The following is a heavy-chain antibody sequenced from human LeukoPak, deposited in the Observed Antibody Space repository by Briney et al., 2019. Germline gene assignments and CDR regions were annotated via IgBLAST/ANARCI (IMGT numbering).Heavy chain of an antibody. CDR2: IYYTGTT. Sequence: SETLSLTCTVSGGSISNTNYYWAWIRQPPGRGLEWIGSIYYTGTTFDNPSLKSRVTLSVDTSKNQFSLRLTSVTAADTAFYYCAREQYSSDWYGHDSWGQGTLVTVSS. CDR3: AREQYSSDWYGHDS. CDR1: GGSISNTNYY. J-gene: IGHJ4*02. V-gene: IGHV4-39*07. D-gene: IGHD6-13*01.